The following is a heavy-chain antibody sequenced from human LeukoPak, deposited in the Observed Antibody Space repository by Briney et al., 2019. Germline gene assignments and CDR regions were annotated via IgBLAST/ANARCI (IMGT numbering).Heavy chain of an antibody. Sequence: PAASVKVSCKASGGTFSSYAIGWVRQAPGQGLEWMGGIIPIFGTANYAQKFQGRVTITTDESTSTAYMELSSLRSEDTAVYYCVRDIGYCSGGSCYSPHSYYYYYYMDVWGKGTTVTVSS. CDR1: GGTFSSYA. D-gene: IGHD2-15*01. CDR2: IIPIFGTA. CDR3: VRDIGYCSGGSCYSPHSYYYYYYMDV. J-gene: IGHJ6*03. V-gene: IGHV1-69*05.